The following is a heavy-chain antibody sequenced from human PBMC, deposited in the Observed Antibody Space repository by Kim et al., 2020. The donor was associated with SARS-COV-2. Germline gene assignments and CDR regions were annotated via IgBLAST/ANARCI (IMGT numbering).Heavy chain of an antibody. CDR1: GGSISSSSYY. CDR3: ASLGRSGYFPYFDY. CDR2: IYYSGST. J-gene: IGHJ4*02. D-gene: IGHD3-22*01. Sequence: SETLSLTCTVSGGSISSSSYYWGWIRQPPGKGLEWIGSIYYSGSTYYNPSLKSRVTISVDTSKNQFSLKLSSVTAADTAVYYCASLGRSGYFPYFDYWGQGTLVTVSS. V-gene: IGHV4-39*01.